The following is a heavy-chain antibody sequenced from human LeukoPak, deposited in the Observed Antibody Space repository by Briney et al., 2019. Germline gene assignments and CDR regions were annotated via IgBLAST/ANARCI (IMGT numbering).Heavy chain of an antibody. CDR3: AREIVGAYYFDY. CDR1: GGTFSSYA. Sequence: SVKVSCKASGGTFSSYAISRVRQAPGQGLEWMGGIIPIFGTANYAQKFQGRVTITTDESTSTAYMELSSLRSEDTAVYYCAREIVGAYYFDYWGQGTLVTVSS. V-gene: IGHV1-69*05. J-gene: IGHJ4*02. D-gene: IGHD1-26*01. CDR2: IIPIFGTA.